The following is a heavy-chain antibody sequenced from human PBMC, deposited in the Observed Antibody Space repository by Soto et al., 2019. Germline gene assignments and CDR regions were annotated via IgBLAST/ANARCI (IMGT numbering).Heavy chain of an antibody. CDR1: GGSISSSNW. D-gene: IGHD5-18*01. Sequence: SETLSLTCAVSGGSISSSNWWSWVRQPPGKGLEWIGEIYHSGSTNYNPSPKSRVTISVDKSKNQFSLKLSSVTAADTAVYYCASVLGYSYGYSDYWGQGTLVTVSS. CDR3: ASVLGYSYGYSDY. J-gene: IGHJ4*02. V-gene: IGHV4-4*02. CDR2: IYHSGST.